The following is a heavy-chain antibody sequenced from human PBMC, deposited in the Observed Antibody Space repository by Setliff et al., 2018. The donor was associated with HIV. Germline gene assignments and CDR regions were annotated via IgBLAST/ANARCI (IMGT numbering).Heavy chain of an antibody. Sequence: SETLSLTCAVYGGSFSGYYWSWIRQPPGKGLEWIGEINHSGSTNYNPSLRSRVTISVDTSKNQFSLKLSSVTAADTAVYYCARRAAAGTRSFDYWGRGTLVTVSS. J-gene: IGHJ4*02. D-gene: IGHD6-13*01. V-gene: IGHV4-34*01. CDR2: INHSGST. CDR1: GGSFSGYY. CDR3: ARRAAAGTRSFDY.